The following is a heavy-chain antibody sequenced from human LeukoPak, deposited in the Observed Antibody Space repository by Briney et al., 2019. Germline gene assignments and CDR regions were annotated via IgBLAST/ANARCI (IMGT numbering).Heavy chain of an antibody. CDR2: INHSGST. V-gene: IGHV4-34*01. D-gene: IGHD1-1*01. CDR3: ARGRYEHGMDV. J-gene: IGHJ6*02. CDR1: GFTFSSYW. Sequence: GSLRLSCAASGFTFSSYWMSWVRQAPGKGLEWIGEINHSGSTNYNPSLKSRVTISVDTSKNQFSLKLSSVTAADTAVYYCARGRYEHGMDVWGQGTTVTVSS.